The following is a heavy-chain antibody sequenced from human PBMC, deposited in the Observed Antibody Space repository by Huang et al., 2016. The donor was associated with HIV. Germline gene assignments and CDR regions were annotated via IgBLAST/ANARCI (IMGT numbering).Heavy chain of an antibody. CDR1: GGTFSTHY. D-gene: IGHD1-1*01. Sequence: QVRLQQWGGGLVRPSETLSRTCAVYGGTFSTHYWSWIRQSPGKRREWIAEIKYNGQSNCNPALRSRVSISGDTSKNQFSLNVTSVTAADTAIYYCARGRDTTEMDTVDDALDVWDQGTLVIVSS. V-gene: IGHV4-34*02. J-gene: IGHJ3*01. CDR2: IKYNGQS. CDR3: ARGRDTTEMDTVDDALDV.